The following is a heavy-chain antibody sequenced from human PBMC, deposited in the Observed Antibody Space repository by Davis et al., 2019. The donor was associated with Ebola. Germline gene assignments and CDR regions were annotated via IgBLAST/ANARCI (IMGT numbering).Heavy chain of an antibody. D-gene: IGHD6-6*01. CDR3: ARDSSGSSGDMDV. CDR1: GFTFSSYA. CDR2: ISYDGSNK. V-gene: IGHV3-30-3*01. Sequence: GESLKISCAASGFTFSSYAMHWVRQAPGKGLEWVAVISYDGSNKYYADSVKGRFTISRDNSKNTLYLQMNSLRAEDTAVYYCARDSSGSSGDMDVWGKGTTVTVSS. J-gene: IGHJ6*03.